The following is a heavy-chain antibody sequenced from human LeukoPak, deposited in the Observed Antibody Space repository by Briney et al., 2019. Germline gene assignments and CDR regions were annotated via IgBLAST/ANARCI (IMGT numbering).Heavy chain of an antibody. J-gene: IGHJ3*02. V-gene: IGHV4-38-2*02. Sequence: PSETLSLTCTVSGYSISSGYYWGWIRQPPGKGLEWIGSIYYSGSTYYNPSLQSRVTISVDTSKNQFSLKLSSVTAADTAVYYCARVTPYYYDSSGSPRLDAFDIWGQGTMVTVSS. CDR1: GYSISSGYY. D-gene: IGHD3-22*01. CDR3: ARVTPYYYDSSGSPRLDAFDI. CDR2: IYYSGST.